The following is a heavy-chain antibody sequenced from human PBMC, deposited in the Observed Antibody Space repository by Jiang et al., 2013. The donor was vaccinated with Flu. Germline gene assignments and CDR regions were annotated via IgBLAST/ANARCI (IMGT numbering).Heavy chain of an antibody. J-gene: IGHJ3*02. Sequence: GPGLVKPSETLSLTCTVSGGSVSSGDYYWTWIRQPPGKGLEWIGYIYHSGSTNYNPSLKSRVTISIDTSKNQFSLKLRSVTAADTAVYYCARSLYGASDACDIWGPRYIGHLLS. D-gene: IGHD4-17*01. CDR2: IYHSGST. CDR1: GGSVSSGDYY. CDR3: ARSLYGASDACDI. V-gene: IGHV4-61*08.